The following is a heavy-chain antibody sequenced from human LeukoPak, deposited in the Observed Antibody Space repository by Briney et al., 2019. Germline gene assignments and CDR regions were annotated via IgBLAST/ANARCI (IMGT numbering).Heavy chain of an antibody. J-gene: IGHJ5*02. CDR1: GGSISSYY. D-gene: IGHD5/OR15-5a*01. V-gene: IGHV4-4*07. CDR3: TRDLPTPPYNWFDP. Sequence: SETLYLTCTVSGGSISSYYWSWIRQPAGKGLEWIGRIYISGITDYNPSLKSRVTMSLDTSKNQFSLKLSSVTAADTAMYYCTRDLPTPPYNWFDPWGQGTLVTVSS. CDR2: IYISGIT.